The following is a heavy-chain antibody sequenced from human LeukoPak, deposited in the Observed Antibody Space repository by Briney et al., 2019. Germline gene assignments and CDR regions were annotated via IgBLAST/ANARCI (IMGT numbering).Heavy chain of an antibody. CDR2: ISWNSGSI. CDR3: AKDYYGYSSGWLDY. D-gene: IGHD6-19*01. Sequence: PGGSLRLSCAASGFTFDDYAMHWVRQAPGKGLEWVSGISWNSGSIGYADSVKGRFTISRDNAKNSLYLQMNSLRAEDMALYYCAKDYYGYSSGWLDYWGQGILDTVSS. CDR1: GFTFDDYA. J-gene: IGHJ4*02. V-gene: IGHV3-9*03.